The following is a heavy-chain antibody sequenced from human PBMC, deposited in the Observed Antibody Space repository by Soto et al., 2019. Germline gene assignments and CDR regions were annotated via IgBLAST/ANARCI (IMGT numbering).Heavy chain of an antibody. J-gene: IGHJ6*02. CDR1: GRTFSSYA. V-gene: IGHV1-69*12. CDR3: ARAPVVDFYDYYGMDV. Sequence: QVQLVQSGAEVKKPGSSVRISCKACGRTFSSYAISLVRQDPGQGREWMGGIIPNFVTANYAQKFQCRVTITADDTTNTAYMELSSLRSEDTAVYYCARAPVVDFYDYYGMDVWGQGTTVTVSS. D-gene: IGHD2-15*01. CDR2: IIPNFVTA.